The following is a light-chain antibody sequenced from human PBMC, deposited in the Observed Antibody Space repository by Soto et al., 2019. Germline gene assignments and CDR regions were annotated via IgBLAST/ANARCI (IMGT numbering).Light chain of an antibody. J-gene: IGKJ4*01. CDR1: QGISSY. CDR2: AAS. CDR3: QQLNSNPLT. V-gene: IGKV1-9*01. Sequence: DIQLSQSPSFLSASVGDRVTITCRASQGISSYLAWYQQKPGKAPKLLIYAASTLQSGVPSRFSGSGSGTEFALTISSLRPEYIASLSCQQLNSNPLTFGGGTK.